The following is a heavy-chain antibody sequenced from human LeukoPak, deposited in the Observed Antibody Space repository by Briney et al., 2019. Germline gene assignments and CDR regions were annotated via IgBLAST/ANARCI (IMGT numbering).Heavy chain of an antibody. D-gene: IGHD3-10*01. Sequence: GRSLRLSCAASGFTFSSYGMHWVRQAPGKGLEWVAVIWYDGSNKYYADSVKGRFAISRDNSKNTLYLQMNSLRAEDTAVYYCAKEVGVRGAEYFQHWGQGTLVTVSS. CDR2: IWYDGSNK. J-gene: IGHJ1*01. CDR3: AKEVGVRGAEYFQH. CDR1: GFTFSSYG. V-gene: IGHV3-33*06.